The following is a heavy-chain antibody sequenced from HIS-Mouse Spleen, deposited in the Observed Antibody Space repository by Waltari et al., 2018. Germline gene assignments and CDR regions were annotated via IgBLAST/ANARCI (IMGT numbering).Heavy chain of an antibody. J-gene: IGHJ1*01. D-gene: IGHD4-4*01. CDR3: AKDRGAYRAEYFQH. CDR1: GFTFSSYG. V-gene: IGHV3-33*06. Sequence: QVQLVESGGGVVQPGRSLRLSCAASGFTFSSYGMHWVRQAPGKGLEWVAVIWYDGSNKYYADSVKGRFTIPRDNSKNTLYLQMNSLRAEDTAVYYCAKDRGAYRAEYFQHWGQGTLVTVSS. CDR2: IWYDGSNK.